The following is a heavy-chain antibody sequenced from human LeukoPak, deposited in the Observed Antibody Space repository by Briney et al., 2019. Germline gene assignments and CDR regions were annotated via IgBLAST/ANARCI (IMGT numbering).Heavy chain of an antibody. CDR3: AKVLIAAKIFDS. CDR2: ISYSGRT. Sequence: SETLSLTCTVSGGSTSSSSFYWGWIRQPPGKGLECIGRISYSGRTYYNPSLKSRVSISVDTSNNQFSLEVSSVTAADTAVFYCAKVLIAAKIFDSWGQGTLVTVSS. D-gene: IGHD2-15*01. CDR1: GGSTSSSSFY. V-gene: IGHV4-39*01. J-gene: IGHJ4*02.